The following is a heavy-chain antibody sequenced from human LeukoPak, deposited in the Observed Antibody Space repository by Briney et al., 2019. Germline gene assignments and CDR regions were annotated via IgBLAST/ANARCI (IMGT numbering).Heavy chain of an antibody. Sequence: GGSLRLSCEASGFTFRTYGMTWVRQAPGKGLEWVSGITGSSTWTYYADSVKGRFTISRDNSKNALYLQMNSLRAEDTAVYFCARDYLYAFDYWGQGTLVTVSS. V-gene: IGHV3-23*01. D-gene: IGHD2-2*01. CDR2: ITGSSTWT. J-gene: IGHJ4*02. CDR1: GFTFRTYG. CDR3: ARDYLYAFDY.